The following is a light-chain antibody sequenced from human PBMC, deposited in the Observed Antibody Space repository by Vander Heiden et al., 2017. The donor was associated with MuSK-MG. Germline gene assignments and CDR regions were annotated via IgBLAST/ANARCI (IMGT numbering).Light chain of an antibody. V-gene: IGKV4-1*01. J-gene: IGKJ2*01. CDR2: WAS. CDR1: QSVLYSSNNKNY. CDR3: QQDDSTPLT. Sequence: DIVMTQSPDSLGVSLGERATINCKSSQSVLYSSNNKNYLAWYQQKPGQPPKLLIYWASTRESGVPDRFSGSGSGTDFTLTISSLQAEDVAVYYCQQDDSTPLTFGQGTKLEIK.